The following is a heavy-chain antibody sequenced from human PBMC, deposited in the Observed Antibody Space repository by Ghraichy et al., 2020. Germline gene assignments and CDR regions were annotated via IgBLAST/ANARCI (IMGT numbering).Heavy chain of an antibody. CDR1: GFTFSSYA. V-gene: IGHV3-23*01. J-gene: IGHJ4*02. Sequence: GGSLRLSCAASGFTFSSYAMSWVRQAPGKRLEWVSAISGSGGSTYYADSVKGRFTISRDNSKNTLYLQMNSLRAEDTAVYYCAKDDGGNSIFRPAQTLFDYWGQGTLVTVSS. D-gene: IGHD4-23*01. CDR2: ISGSGGST. CDR3: AKDDGGNSIFRPAQTLFDY.